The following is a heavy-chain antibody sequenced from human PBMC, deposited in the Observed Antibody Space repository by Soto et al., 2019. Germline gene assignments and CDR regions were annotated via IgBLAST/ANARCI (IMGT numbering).Heavy chain of an antibody. D-gene: IGHD1-1*01. J-gene: IGHJ4*02. Sequence: QVQLQESGPGLVKPSQTLSLTCTVSGGSISSGATGSYWTWIRQLPGKGLEWIGYIYYTGNTYYSLSIKSRPTTSIATSENQFSLRLTSVTAADTAVYFCASGHDAYKVRNWGQGTLVTVSS. CDR2: IYYTGNT. V-gene: IGHV4-31*03. CDR3: ASGHDAYKVRN. CDR1: GGSISSGATGSY.